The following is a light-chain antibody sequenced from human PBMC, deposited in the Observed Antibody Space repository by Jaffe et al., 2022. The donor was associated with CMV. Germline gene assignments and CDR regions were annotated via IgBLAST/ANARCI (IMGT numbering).Light chain of an antibody. CDR1: QSVLHSSNNKNY. CDR2: WAS. Sequence: DIVMTQSPDSLAVSLGERATIKCKSSQSVLHSSNNKNYLAWYQQKPGQPPKLLIYWASTRESGVPDRFSGSGSGTDFTLTISSLQAEDVAVYYCQQCYSTPQTFGQGTKVEIK. J-gene: IGKJ1*01. V-gene: IGKV4-1*01. CDR3: QQCYSTPQT.